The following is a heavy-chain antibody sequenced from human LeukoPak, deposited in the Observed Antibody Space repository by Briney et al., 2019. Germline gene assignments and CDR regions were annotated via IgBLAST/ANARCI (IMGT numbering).Heavy chain of an antibody. D-gene: IGHD3-22*01. CDR2: ISGSGGST. CDR1: GFTFSTSA. V-gene: IGHV3-23*01. J-gene: IGHJ3*02. Sequence: GGSLRLSCAAFGFTFSTSAMSWVRQAPGKGLEWVSAISGSGGSTYYADSVKGRFTISRDNSKNTLYLQMNSLRAEDTAVYYCAKEGPHYYDSSAPSDAFDIWGQGTMVTVSS. CDR3: AKEGPHYYDSSAPSDAFDI.